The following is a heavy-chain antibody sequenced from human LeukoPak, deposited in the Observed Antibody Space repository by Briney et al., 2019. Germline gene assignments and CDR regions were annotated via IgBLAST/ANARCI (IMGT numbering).Heavy chain of an antibody. Sequence: PGGSLRLSCAASGFTFSSYSMNWVRQAPGKGLEWVSSISSSSYIYYADSVKGRFTISRDNAKNSLYLQMNSLRAEDTAVYYCERDQGYGPDYYYYYGMDVWGQGTTVTVSS. J-gene: IGHJ6*02. V-gene: IGHV3-21*01. D-gene: IGHD2-15*01. CDR2: ISSSSYI. CDR1: GFTFSSYS. CDR3: ERDQGYGPDYYYYYGMDV.